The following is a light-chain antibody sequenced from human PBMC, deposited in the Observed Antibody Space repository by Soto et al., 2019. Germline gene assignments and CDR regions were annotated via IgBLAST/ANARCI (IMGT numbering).Light chain of an antibody. CDR1: QSISNY. J-gene: IGKJ4*01. V-gene: IGKV1-39*01. CDR3: QQSYGTPLT. Sequence: DMEMTQSPSSLSASVGDRVTITCRASQSISNYLNWYQHKPGKVPKLLIYAASSLQSGVPTRFSGSGSGTDFTLTINSLQTEDFATYDCQQSYGTPLTFGGGTKIEIK. CDR2: AAS.